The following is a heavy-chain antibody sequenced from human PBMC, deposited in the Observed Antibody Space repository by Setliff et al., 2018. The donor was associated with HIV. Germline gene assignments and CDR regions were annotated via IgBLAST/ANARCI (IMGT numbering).Heavy chain of an antibody. J-gene: IGHJ6*03. CDR1: GFTFSDYS. V-gene: IGHV3-48*01. D-gene: IGHD2-8*01. Sequence: GSLRLSCEASGFTFSDYSMKWVRQAPGKGLECLAYITSTSTNIYYADSVKGRFTISRDNSKNTLYLQMGSLRPEDMAVYYCARAGGGYCTNGVCFYPRAFYYYYMDVWGKGTTVTVSS. CDR2: ITSTSTNI. CDR3: ARAGGGYCTNGVCFYPRAFYYYYMDV.